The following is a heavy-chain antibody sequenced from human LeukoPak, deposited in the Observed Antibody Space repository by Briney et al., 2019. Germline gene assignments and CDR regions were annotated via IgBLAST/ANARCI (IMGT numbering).Heavy chain of an antibody. CDR1: GYTFTGYY. CDR2: INPNSGGT. CDR3: ARGGSGTSCYQSVCPENWFDP. Sequence: ASVKVSCKASGYTFTGYYMHWVRQAPGQGLEWMGWINPNSGGTNYAQKFQGRVTMTRDTSISTAYMELSRLRSDDTAVYYCARGGSGTSCYQSVCPENWFDPWGQGTLVTVSS. J-gene: IGHJ5*02. D-gene: IGHD2-2*01. V-gene: IGHV1-2*02.